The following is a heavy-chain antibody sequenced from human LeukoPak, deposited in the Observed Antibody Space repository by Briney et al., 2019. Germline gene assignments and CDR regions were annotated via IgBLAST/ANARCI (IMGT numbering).Heavy chain of an antibody. CDR1: GYTFTGYY. CDR3: ARDHCSGGSCYDFVDY. J-gene: IGHJ4*02. D-gene: IGHD2-15*01. Sequence: ASVKVSCKASGYTFTGYYMHWVRQAPGQGLEWMGRINPNSGGTNYAQKFQGRGTMTRDTSISTAYMELSRLRSDDTAVYYCARDHCSGGSCYDFVDYWGQGTLVTVSS. CDR2: INPNSGGT. V-gene: IGHV1-2*06.